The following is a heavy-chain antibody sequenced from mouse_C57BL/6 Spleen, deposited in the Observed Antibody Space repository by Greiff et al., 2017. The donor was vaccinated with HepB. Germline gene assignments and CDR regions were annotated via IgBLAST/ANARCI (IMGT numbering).Heavy chain of an antibody. J-gene: IGHJ2*01. Sequence: DVKLVESGPGLVKPSQSLSLTCSVTGFSITSGYYWNWIRQFPGNKLEWMGYISYDGSNNYKPSLKNRIPITRDTSKNQFFLKLNSVTTEDTATYYCARDGYYGSIPFDYWGQGTTLTVSS. CDR3: ARDGYYGSIPFDY. CDR1: GFSITSGYY. D-gene: IGHD1-1*01. V-gene: IGHV3-6*01. CDR2: ISYDGSN.